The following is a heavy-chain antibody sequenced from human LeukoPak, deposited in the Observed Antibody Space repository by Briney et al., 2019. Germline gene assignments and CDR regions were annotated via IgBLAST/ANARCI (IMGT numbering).Heavy chain of an antibody. V-gene: IGHV1-2*02. CDR2: INPNSGGT. D-gene: IGHD2-15*01. CDR1: GYTFTGYY. CDR3: ARARARYCSGGSCYSLYISGVFDY. Sequence: ASVKVSCKASGYTFTGYYMHWVRQAPGQGLEWMGWINPNSGGTNYAQKFQGRVTMTRDTSISTAYVELSRLRSDDTAVYYCARARARYCSGGSCYSLYISGVFDYWGQGTLVTVSS. J-gene: IGHJ4*02.